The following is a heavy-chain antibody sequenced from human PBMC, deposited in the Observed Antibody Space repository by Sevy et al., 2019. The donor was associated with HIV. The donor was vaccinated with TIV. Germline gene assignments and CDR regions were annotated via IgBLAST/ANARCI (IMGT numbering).Heavy chain of an antibody. V-gene: IGHV3-9*01. CDR1: GFTFDDYA. J-gene: IGHJ4*02. CDR3: AKEASIAVAGEFDY. Sequence: GGSLRLSCAASGFTFDDYAMHWVRQAPGKGLEWVSGISWNSGSIGYADSVKGRFTISRDNAKNSLYLQMNSLRAEDTALYYCAKEASIAVAGEFDYWGQGTLVTVSS. CDR2: ISWNSGSI. D-gene: IGHD6-19*01.